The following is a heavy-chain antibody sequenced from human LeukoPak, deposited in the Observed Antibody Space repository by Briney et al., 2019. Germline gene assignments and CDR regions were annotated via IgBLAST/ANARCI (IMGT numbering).Heavy chain of an antibody. CDR2: ITSSGDGT. Sequence: GGSLRLSCAASGFTFSIYAMSWVRQAPGKGLQWVSSITSSGDGTYYADSVKGRFTISRDNSKNTVYLQMNSLRVEDTAVYYCAREVDNWFDAWGQGTLVTVSS. CDR3: AREVDNWFDA. CDR1: GFTFSIYA. D-gene: IGHD5-12*01. J-gene: IGHJ5*02. V-gene: IGHV3-23*01.